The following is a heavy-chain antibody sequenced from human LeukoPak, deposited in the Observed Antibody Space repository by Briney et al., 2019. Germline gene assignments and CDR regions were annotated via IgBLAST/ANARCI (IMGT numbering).Heavy chain of an antibody. V-gene: IGHV4-61*02. Sequence: SETLFLTCTVSGGSISSGSYYWSWIRQPAGKGLEWIGRIYTSGSTNYNPSLKSRVTISVDTSKNQFSLKLSSVTAADTAVYYCASGPGWELPYYMDVWGKGTTVTVSS. CDR3: ASGPGWELPYYMDV. CDR1: GGSISSGSYY. J-gene: IGHJ6*03. D-gene: IGHD1-26*01. CDR2: IYTSGST.